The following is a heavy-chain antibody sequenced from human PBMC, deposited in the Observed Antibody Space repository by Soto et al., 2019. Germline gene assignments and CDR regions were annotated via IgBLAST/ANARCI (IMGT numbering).Heavy chain of an antibody. Sequence: GGSLRLSCAASGFTFNRYWMNWVRQAPGKGLEWLANIKQDGSETNYVDSVKGRFTISRDNAKNSLYLQMNSLRAEDTAVYYCARGTPTPGLDYWGQGTLVTVSS. J-gene: IGHJ4*02. CDR1: GFTFNRYW. D-gene: IGHD1-7*01. CDR2: IKQDGSET. V-gene: IGHV3-7*03. CDR3: ARGTPTPGLDY.